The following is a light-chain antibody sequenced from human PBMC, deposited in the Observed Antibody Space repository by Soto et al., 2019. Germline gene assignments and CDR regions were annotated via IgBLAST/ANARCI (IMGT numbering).Light chain of an antibody. CDR1: SSDVGGYNY. J-gene: IGLJ3*02. CDR3: CSYAGNYIWV. CDR2: DVS. Sequence: QSVLTQPRSVSGSPGQSVTISCTGTSSDVGGYNYVSWYQQHPGKAPKLMIYDVSKGPSGVPGRFSGSKSGNTASLTISGLQAEDEADYYCCSYAGNYIWVFGGGTKLTVL. V-gene: IGLV2-11*01.